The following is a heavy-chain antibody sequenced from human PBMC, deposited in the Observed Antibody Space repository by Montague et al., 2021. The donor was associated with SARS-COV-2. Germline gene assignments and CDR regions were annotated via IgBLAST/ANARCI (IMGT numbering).Heavy chain of an antibody. CDR3: ARLPYDNSYGMDV. D-gene: IGHD3-9*01. CDR1: GGSIGTYY. V-gene: IGHV4-59*01. Sequence: SETLSLTCTVSGGSIGTYYWNWIWQFPGKGLEWIGYIDYSGSTNYNPSLQSRVIISVDRSKIQFSLKLNSVTAADTAIYYCARLPYDNSYGMDVWGQGTTVTVSS. J-gene: IGHJ6*02. CDR2: IDYSGST.